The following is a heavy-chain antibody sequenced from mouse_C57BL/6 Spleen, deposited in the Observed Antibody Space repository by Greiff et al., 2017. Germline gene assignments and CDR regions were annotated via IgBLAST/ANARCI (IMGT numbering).Heavy chain of an antibody. CDR1: GFNIKDDY. CDR2: IDPENGDT. V-gene: IGHV14-4*01. D-gene: IGHD1-1*01. Sequence: VQLQQSGAELVRPGASVKLSCTASGFNIKDDYMHWVKQRPEQGLEWIGWIDPENGDTEYASKFQGKATITADTSSNTAYLQLSSLTSEDTAVYYCTILFITTVVARGFDYWGQGTTLTVSS. CDR3: TILFITTVVARGFDY. J-gene: IGHJ2*01.